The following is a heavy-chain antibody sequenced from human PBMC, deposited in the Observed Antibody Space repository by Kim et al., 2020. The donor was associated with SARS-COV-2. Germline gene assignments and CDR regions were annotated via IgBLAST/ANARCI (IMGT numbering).Heavy chain of an antibody. D-gene: IGHD5-12*01. Sequence: QKFQGRVTMTRDTSTSTVDMELSSLRSEDTAVYYCARARWLRTPHWYFDLWGRGTLVTVSS. CDR3: ARARWLRTPHWYFDL. V-gene: IGHV1-46*01. J-gene: IGHJ2*01.